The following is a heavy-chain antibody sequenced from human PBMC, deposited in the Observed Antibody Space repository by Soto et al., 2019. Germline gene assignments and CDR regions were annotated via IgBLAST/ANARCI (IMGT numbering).Heavy chain of an antibody. Sequence: SETLSLTCAVSGYSISSGYYWGWIRQPPGKGLEWIGSIYHSGSTYYNPSLKSRATISVDTSKNQFSLKLSSVTAADTAVYYCASLGGIVVVPAAPTYAFDIWGQGTMGTVSS. CDR1: GYSISSGYY. J-gene: IGHJ3*02. D-gene: IGHD2-2*01. V-gene: IGHV4-38-2*01. CDR3: ASLGGIVVVPAAPTYAFDI. CDR2: IYHSGST.